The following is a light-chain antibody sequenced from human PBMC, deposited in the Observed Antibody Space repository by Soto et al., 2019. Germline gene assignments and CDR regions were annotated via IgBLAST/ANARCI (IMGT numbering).Light chain of an antibody. CDR3: QSYDNSLSGSWV. J-gene: IGLJ3*02. CDR2: EVS. CDR1: SSDIGGYNF. Sequence: QSALTQPPSASGSPGQSVTISCTGTSSDIGGYNFVSWYQQHPGKAPKVMIHEVSKRPSGVPDRFSGSKSGNTASLTVSGLQAEDEADYYCQSYDNSLSGSWVFGGGTKLTVL. V-gene: IGLV2-8*01.